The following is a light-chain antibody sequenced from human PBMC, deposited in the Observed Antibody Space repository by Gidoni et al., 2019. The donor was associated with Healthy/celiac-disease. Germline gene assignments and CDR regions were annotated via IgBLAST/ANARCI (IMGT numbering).Light chain of an antibody. Sequence: QSITISCTGTSSDVGGYNYVSWYQQHPGNAPKLMIYEVSNRPSGVSNRFSGSKSGNTASLTISGLQAEDEDDYYCSAYTSSSTLRIGGGTKLTVL. V-gene: IGLV2-14*01. CDR2: EVS. J-gene: IGLJ2*01. CDR3: SAYTSSSTLR. CDR1: SSDVGGYNY.